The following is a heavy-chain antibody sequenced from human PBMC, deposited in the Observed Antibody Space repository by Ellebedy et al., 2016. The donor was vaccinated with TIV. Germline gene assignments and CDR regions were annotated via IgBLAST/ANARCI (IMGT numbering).Heavy chain of an antibody. V-gene: IGHV3-30*01. Sequence: GESLKISCAASGYTFSSYAMHWVRQAPGEGLEWVAVISYDGSNKYYADSVKARFTVSRDNSKNTLYLQMNSLRAEDASVYYCARDQWFAEPFYGMDVWGQGTTVTVSS. J-gene: IGHJ6*02. CDR2: ISYDGSNK. D-gene: IGHD3-10*01. CDR1: GYTFSSYA. CDR3: ARDQWFAEPFYGMDV.